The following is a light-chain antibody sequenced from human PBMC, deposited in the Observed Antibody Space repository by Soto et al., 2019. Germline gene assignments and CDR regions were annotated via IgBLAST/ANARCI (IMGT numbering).Light chain of an antibody. CDR3: QQYNSWPLA. CDR2: GVS. J-gene: IGKJ4*01. Sequence: AQRQSPCTLSLSPGDRATLSCRASQSVSSNLAGYEQKPGQSPRLLIYGVSTRATGIPARVSGSGSGTEVTLTISSLQSEDLAVFFCQQYNSWPLAVGGGTKVDI. CDR1: QSVSSN. V-gene: IGKV3-15*01.